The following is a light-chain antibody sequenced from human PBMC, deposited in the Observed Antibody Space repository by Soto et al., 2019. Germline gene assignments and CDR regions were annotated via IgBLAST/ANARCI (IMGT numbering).Light chain of an antibody. CDR1: QSISSY. V-gene: IGKV1-39*01. CDR3: QQSYSTPPIT. Sequence: DIQMTQAPSSLSACVGGRVTITCRSSQSISSYLNWYQQKPGKAPKLLIYAASSLQSGVPSRFSGSGSGTDFTLTISSLQPEDFATYYCQQSYSTPPITFGQGTRLEIK. J-gene: IGKJ5*01. CDR2: AAS.